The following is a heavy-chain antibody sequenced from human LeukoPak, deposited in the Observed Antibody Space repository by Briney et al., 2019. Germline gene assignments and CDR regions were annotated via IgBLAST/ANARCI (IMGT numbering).Heavy chain of an antibody. CDR3: AKDQIQLWSFDY. CDR2: ISGDGVST. J-gene: IGHJ4*02. D-gene: IGHD5-18*01. V-gene: IGHV3-43*02. CDR1: GFTFYDYA. Sequence: GGSLRLSCAASGFTFYDYAMHWVRHALGKGLEWVSLISGDGVSTYYADSVKGRFTISRDNSKNSLYLQMNSLRTEDTALYYCAKDQIQLWSFDYWGQGTLVTVSS.